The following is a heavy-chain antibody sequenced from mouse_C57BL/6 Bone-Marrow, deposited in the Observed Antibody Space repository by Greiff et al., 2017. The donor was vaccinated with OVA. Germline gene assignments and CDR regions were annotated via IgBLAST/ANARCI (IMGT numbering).Heavy chain of an antibody. J-gene: IGHJ4*01. CDR2: ISSGGSYT. CDR1: GFTFSSYG. CDR3: ARRTERDYAMDY. Sequence: EVKLMESGGDLVKPGGSLKLSCAASGFTFSSYGMSWVRQTPDKRLEWVATISSGGSYTYYPDSVKGRFTITRDNAKNTLYLQMSSLKSEDTAMYYCARRTERDYAMDYWGQGTSVTVSS. V-gene: IGHV5-6*02.